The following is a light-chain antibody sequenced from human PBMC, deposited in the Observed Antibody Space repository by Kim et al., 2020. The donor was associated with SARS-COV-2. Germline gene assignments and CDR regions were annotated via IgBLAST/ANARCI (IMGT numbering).Light chain of an antibody. V-gene: IGKV4-1*01. CDR3: QQYHHAPHT. CDR1: QSVLYSSNNKNY. J-gene: IGKJ2*01. Sequence: RATINCKSSQSVLYSSNNKNYLAWYQHRPGQPPKLLIYWASTRQSGVPDRFSGSGSETDFTLTISSLQAEDVAVYYCQQYHHAPHTFGQGAKLEI. CDR2: WAS.